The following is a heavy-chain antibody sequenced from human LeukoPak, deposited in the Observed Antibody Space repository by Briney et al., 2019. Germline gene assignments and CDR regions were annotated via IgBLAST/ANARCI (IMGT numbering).Heavy chain of an antibody. J-gene: IGHJ3*02. V-gene: IGHV3-23*01. Sequence: GGSLRLSCAASGFTFSSYAMSWFRQAPEKGLEWVSAISGSGGSTYYADSVKGRFTISRDNSKNTLYLQMNSLRAEDTAVYYCAKDESGSYWVGAFDIWGQGTMVTVSS. D-gene: IGHD1-26*01. CDR2: ISGSGGST. CDR1: GFTFSSYA. CDR3: AKDESGSYWVGAFDI.